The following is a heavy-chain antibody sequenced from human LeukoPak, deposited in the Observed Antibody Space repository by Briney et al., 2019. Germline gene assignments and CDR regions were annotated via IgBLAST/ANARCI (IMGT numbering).Heavy chain of an antibody. J-gene: IGHJ4*02. CDR2: IYSSGST. CDR1: GGSISSYY. V-gene: IGHV4-4*07. Sequence: SETLSLTCTASGGSISSYYWSWIRQPAGKGLEWIGRIYSSGSTDYNPSLKSRVTMSVDTSKNQFSLNLSSLTAADTAVYYCARGPSSGWCLFDYWGQGTLVTVSS. CDR3: ARGPSSGWCLFDY. D-gene: IGHD6-19*01.